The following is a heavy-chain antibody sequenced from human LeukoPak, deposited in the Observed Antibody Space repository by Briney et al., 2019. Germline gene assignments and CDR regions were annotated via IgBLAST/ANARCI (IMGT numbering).Heavy chain of an antibody. CDR1: GFTFSSYG. CDR2: IWYDGSNK. D-gene: IGHD3-16*01. Sequence: GGSLRLSCAASGFTFSSYGMHWVRQAPGKGLEWVAVIWYDGSNKYYADSVKGRFTISRDNSKNTLYLQMNSLRAEDTAVYYCARGNYVSAYYYYMDVWGKGTTVTVS. CDR3: ARGNYVSAYYYYMDV. J-gene: IGHJ6*03. V-gene: IGHV3-33*01.